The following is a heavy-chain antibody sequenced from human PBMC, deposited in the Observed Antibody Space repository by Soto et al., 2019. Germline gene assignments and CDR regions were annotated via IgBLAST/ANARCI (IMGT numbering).Heavy chain of an antibody. CDR2: ISCGGNNK. Sequence: GGSLRLSCAASGFTFSSYGMHGVRQAPGKGLEWVAVISCGGNNKYYTDSVKGRFTISRDNSKNTLYVHMNSLRAEDTAVYYCARAQPTYGSSYFDYWGQGTLVTVSS. CDR3: ARAQPTYGSSYFDY. CDR1: GFTFSSYG. J-gene: IGHJ4*02. D-gene: IGHD2-15*01. V-gene: IGHV3-33*01.